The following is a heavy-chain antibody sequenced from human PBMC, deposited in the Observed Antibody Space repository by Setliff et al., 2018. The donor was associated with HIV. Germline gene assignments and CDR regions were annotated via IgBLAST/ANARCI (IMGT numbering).Heavy chain of an antibody. CDR3: ARLRDSSGYYYVRGAFDI. D-gene: IGHD3-22*01. J-gene: IGHJ3*02. V-gene: IGHV5-51*01. Sequence: GASLKISCKGSGYSFTTYWIGWVRQMPGKGLEWMGIIYPGDSDTRYSPSFQGQVTISADKSISTAYLQWSSLKASDTAMYYCARLRDSSGYYYVRGAFDIWGQGTMVTVSS. CDR2: IYPGDSDT. CDR1: GYSFTTYW.